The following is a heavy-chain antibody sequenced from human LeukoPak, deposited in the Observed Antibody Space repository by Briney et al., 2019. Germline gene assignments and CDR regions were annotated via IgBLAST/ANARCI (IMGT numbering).Heavy chain of an antibody. J-gene: IGHJ4*02. V-gene: IGHV1-2*02. CDR3: ARVVGYDSSGYPDY. CDR1: GYTFTGYY. Sequence: ASVKVSCKASGYTFTGYYMHWVRQAPGQGLEWMGWINPNSGGTNYAQKFQGRVTMTRDTSISTAYMELSRLRSDDTAVYYCARVVGYDSSGYPDYWGQGTLVTVFS. D-gene: IGHD3-22*01. CDR2: INPNSGGT.